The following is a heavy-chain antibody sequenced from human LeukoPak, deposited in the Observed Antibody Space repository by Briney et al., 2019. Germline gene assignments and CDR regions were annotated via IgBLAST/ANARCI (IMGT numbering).Heavy chain of an antibody. CDR2: INHSGST. Sequence: SETLSLTCAVYGGSFSGYYWSWIRQPPGKGLEWIGEINHSGSTNYNPSLKSRVTISVDTSKNQFSLKLSSVTAADTAVYYCARVRRARDYVWGSYRPDWPFYYFDYWGQGTLVTVSS. J-gene: IGHJ4*02. V-gene: IGHV4-34*01. D-gene: IGHD3-16*02. CDR3: ARVRRARDYVWGSYRPDWPFYYFDY. CDR1: GGSFSGYY.